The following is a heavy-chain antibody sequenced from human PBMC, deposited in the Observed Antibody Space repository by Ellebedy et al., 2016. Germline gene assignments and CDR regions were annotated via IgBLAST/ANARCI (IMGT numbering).Heavy chain of an antibody. CDR2: IIPIFGTA. J-gene: IGHJ4*02. CDR3: ARDPPRRRYYFDY. D-gene: IGHD1-1*01. CDR1: GGTFSSYA. Sequence: SVKVSXXASGGTFSSYAISWVRQAPGQGLEWMGGIIPIFGTANYAQKFQGRVTITADESTSTAYMELSSLRSEDTAVYYCARDPPRRRYYFDYWGQGTLVTVSS. V-gene: IGHV1-69*13.